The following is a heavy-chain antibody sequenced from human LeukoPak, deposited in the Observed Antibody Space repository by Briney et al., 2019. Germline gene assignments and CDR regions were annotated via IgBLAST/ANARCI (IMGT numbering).Heavy chain of an antibody. D-gene: IGHD3-10*01. CDR2: IYYSGST. CDR3: ARDNRIRGQDY. J-gene: IGHJ4*02. Sequence: PSETLSLTCTISGGSISSYYWGWIRQPPGKGLEWIGSIYYSGSTYYNPSLKSRVTISVDTSKNQFSLKLSSVTAADTAVYYCARDNRIRGQDYWGQGTLVTVSS. CDR1: GGSISSYY. V-gene: IGHV4-39*07.